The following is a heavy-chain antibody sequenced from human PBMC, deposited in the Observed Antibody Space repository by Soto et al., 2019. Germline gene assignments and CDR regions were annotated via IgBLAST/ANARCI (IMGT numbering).Heavy chain of an antibody. Sequence: GGSLRLSCSASGFAFYGFAMHWVRQAPGKGLEYVAAISSNGGSIYYVDSVKGRFTISRDNSKSTLYLQMSSLRPEDTAVYYCVKGYGSGTYYVEYFDYWGQGTMVTVSS. CDR2: ISSNGGSI. V-gene: IGHV3-64D*06. J-gene: IGHJ4*02. D-gene: IGHD3-10*01. CDR3: VKGYGSGTYYVEYFDY. CDR1: GFAFYGFA.